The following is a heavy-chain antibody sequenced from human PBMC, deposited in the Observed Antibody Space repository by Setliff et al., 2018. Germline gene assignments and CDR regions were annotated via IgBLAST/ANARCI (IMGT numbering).Heavy chain of an antibody. CDR3: ARDSSGWSGFSRLVGVYYYYMDV. D-gene: IGHD6-19*01. Sequence: ASVKVSCKASGYTFTRYAMNWVRQAPGQGLEWMGWINTNTGNPTYAQGFTGRFVFSLDTSVSTAYLQISSLKAEDTAVYYCARDSSGWSGFSRLVGVYYYYMDVWGKGTTGTV. CDR1: GYTFTRYA. J-gene: IGHJ6*03. CDR2: INTNTGNP. V-gene: IGHV7-4-1*02.